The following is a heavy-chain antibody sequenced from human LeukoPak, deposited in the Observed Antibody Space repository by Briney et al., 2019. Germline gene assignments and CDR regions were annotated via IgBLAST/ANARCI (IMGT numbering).Heavy chain of an antibody. D-gene: IGHD3-22*01. CDR1: GFTVSSNY. Sequence: GGSLRLSCAASGFTVSSNYMSWVRQAPGKGLEWVSAISGSGGSTYYADSVKGRFTISRDNSKNTLYLQMNSLRAEDTAVYYRAKWVLDSSGPIDYWGQGTLVTVSS. V-gene: IGHV3-23*01. CDR3: AKWVLDSSGPIDY. CDR2: ISGSGGST. J-gene: IGHJ4*02.